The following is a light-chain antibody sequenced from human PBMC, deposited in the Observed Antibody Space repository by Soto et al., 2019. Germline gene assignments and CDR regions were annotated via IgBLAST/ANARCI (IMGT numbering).Light chain of an antibody. V-gene: IGKV3-20*01. CDR3: QQYGSSPYT. CDR1: QSVSSN. J-gene: IGKJ1*01. Sequence: EIVLTQSPGPLSLSPGERATLSCMASQSVSSNLAWYQQKPGQAPRLLIYGASTRATGIPARFSGSGSGTECTLTISRLEPEDVAVYYCQQYGSSPYTFGQGTKVDIK. CDR2: GAS.